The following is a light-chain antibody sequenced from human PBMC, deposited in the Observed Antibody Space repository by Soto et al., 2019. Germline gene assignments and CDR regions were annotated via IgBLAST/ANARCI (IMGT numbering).Light chain of an antibody. Sequence: DIRKYLNWYQQKPGKAPKLLIYDASNMETGVPSRFTGSGSGTDFTFTISSLQPDDVGIYYCMQSTQLPPTFGQGTRLEIK. J-gene: IGKJ5*01. CDR2: DAS. CDR3: MQSTQLPPT. CDR1: DIRKY. V-gene: IGKV1-33*01.